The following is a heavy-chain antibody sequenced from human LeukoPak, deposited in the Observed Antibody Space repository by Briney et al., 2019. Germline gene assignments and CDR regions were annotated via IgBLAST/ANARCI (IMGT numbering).Heavy chain of an antibody. CDR2: ISSNSSYI. CDR3: ARDLPYYGRGSTFDY. V-gene: IGHV3-21*01. J-gene: IGHJ4*02. CDR1: GFTFSSYS. D-gene: IGHD3-22*01. Sequence: PGGSLRLSCAASGFTFSSYSMNWVRQAPGKGLEWVSSISSNSSYIYYADSVKGRFTISRDNAKNSLYLQMNSLRAEDTAVYYCARDLPYYGRGSTFDYWGQGTLVTASS.